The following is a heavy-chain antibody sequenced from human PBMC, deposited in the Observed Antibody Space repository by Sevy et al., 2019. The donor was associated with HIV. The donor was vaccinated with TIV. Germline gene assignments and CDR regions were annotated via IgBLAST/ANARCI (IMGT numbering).Heavy chain of an antibody. CDR3: TTKAGIAGTGVEYYLDY. J-gene: IGHJ4*02. Sequence: GGSLRLSCAASGITFNDAWMSWVRQAPGQGLEWVGRIKSNAVGGTTDYAAPVKGRFTISRDDSRNTVYLQMNSLKTEDTAVYYCTTKAGIAGTGVEYYLDYWGQGTPVTVSS. CDR1: GITFNDAW. D-gene: IGHD6-13*01. V-gene: IGHV3-15*01. CDR2: IKSNAVGGTT.